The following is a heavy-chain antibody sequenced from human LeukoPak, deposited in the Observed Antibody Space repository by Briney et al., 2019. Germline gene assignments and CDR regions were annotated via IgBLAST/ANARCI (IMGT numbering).Heavy chain of an antibody. CDR1: GGSISSGDYY. D-gene: IGHD2-21*02. J-gene: IGHJ3*02. CDR2: IYYSGST. V-gene: IGHV4-30-4*01. CDR3: ARTPVVVTVPVLDAFDI. Sequence: SETLSLTCTVSGGSISSGDYYWSWIRQPPGKGLEWIGYIYYSGSTYYNPSLKSRVTISVDTSKNQFSLKLSSVTAADTAVYYCARTPVVVTVPVLDAFDIWGQGTMVTVSS.